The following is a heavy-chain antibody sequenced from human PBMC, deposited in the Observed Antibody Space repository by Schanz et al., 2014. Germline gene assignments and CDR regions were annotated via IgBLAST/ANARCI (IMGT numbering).Heavy chain of an antibody. V-gene: IGHV1-8*01. Sequence: QVQLVQSGAEAKKPGASVKVSCKASGYTFTSYGITWVRQAPGQGLEWMGWMNSKTGNTGYAQRFQGRVTMTRNTSITTAYLELSSLRSGDTAVYYCTKGRTFGRWGQGTLVTVSS. J-gene: IGHJ4*02. CDR3: TKGRTFGR. CDR1: GYTFTSYG. D-gene: IGHD3-16*01. CDR2: MNSKTGNT.